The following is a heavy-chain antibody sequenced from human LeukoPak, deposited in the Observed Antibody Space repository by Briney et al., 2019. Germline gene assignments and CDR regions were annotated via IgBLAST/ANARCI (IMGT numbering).Heavy chain of an antibody. D-gene: IGHD2-2*01. CDR1: GFTFSSYG. Sequence: GRSLRLSCAASGFTFSSYGMHWVRQAPGKGLEWVSSISSSSSYIYYADSVKGRFTISRDNAKNSLYLQMNSLRAEDTAVYYCASLFGASPDYWGQGTLVTVSS. CDR3: ASLFGASPDY. V-gene: IGHV3-21*01. J-gene: IGHJ4*02. CDR2: ISSSSSYI.